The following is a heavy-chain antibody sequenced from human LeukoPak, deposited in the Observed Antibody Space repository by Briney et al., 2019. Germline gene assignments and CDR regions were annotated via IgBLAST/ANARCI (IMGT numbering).Heavy chain of an antibody. CDR2: INPAGSET. CDR1: GFSFSAYW. CDR3: ARFGYVAAVDV. V-gene: IGHV3-7*01. D-gene: IGHD2-15*01. Sequence: PGGTLRLSCAASGFSFSAYWLTRVRQAAGTGLEWVANINPAGSETYYLDPVKGRFSISRDNAKNLVYLQMNSLRAEYTAVYHCARFGYVAAVDVWGQGTPVTVSS. J-gene: IGHJ4*02.